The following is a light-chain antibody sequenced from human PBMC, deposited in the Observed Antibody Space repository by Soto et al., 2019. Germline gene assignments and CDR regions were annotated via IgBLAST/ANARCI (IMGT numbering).Light chain of an antibody. CDR2: KAS. CDR1: QSISSW. J-gene: IGKJ4*01. CDR3: QQYNSYPLT. V-gene: IGKV1-5*03. Sequence: DIQMTQSPSTLSASVGDRVTITCRASQSISSWLAWYRQKPGKAPNLLIYKASSLESGVPSRFSGSGSGTEFTLTISSLQPDDFATYYCQQYNSYPLTLGGGTKVEIK.